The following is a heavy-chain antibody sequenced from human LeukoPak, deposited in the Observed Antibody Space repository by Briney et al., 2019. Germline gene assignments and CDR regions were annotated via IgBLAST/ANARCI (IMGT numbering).Heavy chain of an antibody. J-gene: IGHJ4*02. CDR3: ARGRVRGVISPVH. CDR2: ISSSSSYI. V-gene: IGHV3-21*01. D-gene: IGHD3-10*01. CDR1: GFTFSSYG. Sequence: PGGSLRLSCAASGFTFSSYGMHWVRQAPGKGLEWVSSISSSSSYIYYADSVKGRFTISRDNAKNSLYLQMNSLRAEDTAVYYCARGRVRGVISPVHWGQGTLVTVSS.